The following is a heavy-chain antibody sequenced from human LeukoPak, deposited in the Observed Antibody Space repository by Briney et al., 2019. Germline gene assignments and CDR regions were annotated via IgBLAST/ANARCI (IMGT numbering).Heavy chain of an antibody. V-gene: IGHV4-4*09. CDR1: GGSLSSYY. CDR2: IHTSGST. CDR3: ARLTVTTSDFFGRDYYYYYMDV. D-gene: IGHD4-11*01. Sequence: SETLSLTCTVSGGSLSSYYWSWIRQPPRKGLEWIGYIHTSGSTNYNPSLKSRVTISVETSKNQFSLKLSSVTAADTAVYYCARLTVTTSDFFGRDYYYYYMDVWGKGTTVTVSS. J-gene: IGHJ6*03.